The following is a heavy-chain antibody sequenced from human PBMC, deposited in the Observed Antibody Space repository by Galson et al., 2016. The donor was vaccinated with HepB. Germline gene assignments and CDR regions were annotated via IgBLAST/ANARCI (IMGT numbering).Heavy chain of an antibody. J-gene: IGHJ6*02. CDR2: FDPEDGET. CDR1: GYTLTELS. D-gene: IGHD6-19*01. Sequence: SVKVSCKVSGYTLTELSMHWVRQAPGKGLEWMGGFDPEDGETIYAQKFQGGVTMTEDTSTDTAYMELSSLRSEDTAGYYCATGVAVAGYYYYGMDVWGQGTTVTASS. V-gene: IGHV1-24*01. CDR3: ATGVAVAGYYYYGMDV.